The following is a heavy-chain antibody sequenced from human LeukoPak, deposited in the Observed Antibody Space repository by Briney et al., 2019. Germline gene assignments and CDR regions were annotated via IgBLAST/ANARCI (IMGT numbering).Heavy chain of an antibody. CDR2: IYTTGNT. D-gene: IGHD5/OR15-5a*01. CDR3: ARGSFYRNSYYYYINV. J-gene: IGHJ6*03. Sequence: SETLSLTCSLSGDSISSGAFYWSWIRQPAGKRLEWIGRIYTTGNTNYNPSLKSRVTMSIDTSENQFSLKLTSVTAADTAVYYCARGSFYRNSYYYYINVWGTGTTVTVSS. CDR1: GDSISSGAFY. V-gene: IGHV4-61*02.